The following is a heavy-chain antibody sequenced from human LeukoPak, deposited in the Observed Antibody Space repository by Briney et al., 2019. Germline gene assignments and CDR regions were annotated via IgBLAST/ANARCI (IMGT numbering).Heavy chain of an antibody. V-gene: IGHV3-30*09. J-gene: IGHJ6*02. CDR3: ARGQSSMNDHGMDV. CDR1: GFTFSSYA. CDR2: ILYDGSNK. D-gene: IGHD1-1*01. Sequence: GGSLRLSCAASGFTFSSYAMHWVRQAPGKGLEWMAVILYDGSNKDYADSVKGRFAISRDNSKNTLYLQMNSLRAVDTAVYYCARGQSSMNDHGMDVWGQGTAVTVSS.